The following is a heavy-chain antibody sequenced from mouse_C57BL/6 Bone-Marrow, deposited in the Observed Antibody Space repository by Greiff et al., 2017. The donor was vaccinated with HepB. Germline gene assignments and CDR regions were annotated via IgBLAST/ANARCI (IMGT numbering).Heavy chain of an antibody. Sequence: VHVKQSGAELVRAGASVKLSCTASGFNIKDDYMHWVKQRPEQGLEWIGWIDPENGDTEYASKFQGKATITADTSSNTAYLQLSSLTSEDTAVYYCTTDYYGSSYGYWGQGTTLTVSS. CDR2: IDPENGDT. CDR1: GFNIKDDY. CDR3: TTDYYGSSYGY. J-gene: IGHJ2*01. V-gene: IGHV14-4*01. D-gene: IGHD1-1*01.